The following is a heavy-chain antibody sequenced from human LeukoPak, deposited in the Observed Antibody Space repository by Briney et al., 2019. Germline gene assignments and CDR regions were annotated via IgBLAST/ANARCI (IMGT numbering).Heavy chain of an antibody. D-gene: IGHD3-10*01. CDR2: INPNSGGT. V-gene: IGHV1-2*02. Sequence: ASVKVSCKASGYTFIGYYMHWVRQAPGQGLGWMGWINPNSGGTNYAQKFQGRVTMTRDTSISTAYMELSRLRSDDTAVYYCASGRLYGSGSYHSFDYWGQGTLVTVSS. CDR3: ASGRLYGSGSYHSFDY. J-gene: IGHJ4*02. CDR1: GYTFIGYY.